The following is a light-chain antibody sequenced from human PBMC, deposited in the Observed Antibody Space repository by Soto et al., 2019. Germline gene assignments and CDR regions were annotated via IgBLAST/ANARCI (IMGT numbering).Light chain of an antibody. CDR1: QSVSSSY. V-gene: IGKV3-20*01. Sequence: EIVLTQSPGTLSLSPGERATLSCRASQSVSSSYLAWYQQKPGQAPRLLIHGASSRATGIPDRFSGSGSGTDFTLTISRLEPEDFAVYYCQQYGRSSITFGQGTRLEIK. CDR2: GAS. J-gene: IGKJ5*01. CDR3: QQYGRSSIT.